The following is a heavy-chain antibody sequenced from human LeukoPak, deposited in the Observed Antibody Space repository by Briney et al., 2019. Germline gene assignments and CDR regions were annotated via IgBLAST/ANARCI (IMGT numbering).Heavy chain of an antibody. CDR2: VKEKIQNYAT. D-gene: IGHD3/OR15-3a*01. J-gene: IGHJ4*02. CDR1: GFTFSDSP. CDR3: SRQPIGTGTVDY. Sequence: PGGSLRLSCAGSGFTFSDSPIHWVRQASGKGLGLVGRVKEKIQNYATGYAESVKGRFSISRDDSKNTAYLQMNSLKIEDTAVYYCSRQPIGTGTVDYWGQGTLVTVSS. V-gene: IGHV3-73*01.